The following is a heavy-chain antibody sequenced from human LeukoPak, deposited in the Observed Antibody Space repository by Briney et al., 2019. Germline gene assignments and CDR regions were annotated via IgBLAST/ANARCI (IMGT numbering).Heavy chain of an antibody. CDR2: IYYSGST. CDR3: AREIPAGTGGWFDP. Sequence: NASETLSLTCTVSGGSISSSSYYWSWIRQPPGKGLEWIGYIYYSGSTNYNPSLKSRVTISVDTSKNQFSLKLSSVTAADTAVYYCAREIPAGTGGWFDPWGQGTLVTVSS. J-gene: IGHJ5*02. V-gene: IGHV4-61*01. D-gene: IGHD2-8*02. CDR1: GGSISSSSYY.